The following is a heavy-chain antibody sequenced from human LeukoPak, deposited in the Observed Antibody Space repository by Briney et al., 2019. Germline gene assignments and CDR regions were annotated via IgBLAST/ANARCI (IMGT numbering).Heavy chain of an antibody. D-gene: IGHD6-19*01. V-gene: IGHV1-46*01. CDR2: INPSGGST. Sequence: ASVKVSFKASGYTFTNYYMHWVRQAPGQGLEWMGIINPSGGSTAYAQKFQGRVTMTRDTSTSTVYMELSSLRSEDTAIYYCARDVSSGWYVVYWGQGTLVTVSS. CDR3: ARDVSSGWYVVY. CDR1: GYTFTNYY. J-gene: IGHJ4*02.